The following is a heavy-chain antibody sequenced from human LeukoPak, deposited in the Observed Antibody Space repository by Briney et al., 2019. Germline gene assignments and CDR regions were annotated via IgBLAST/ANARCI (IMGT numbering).Heavy chain of an antibody. Sequence: SETLSLTCTVSGGSISSYYWSWIRQPPGKGLEWIGYIYYGGNTNYNPSLKSRVTISIDTSNNQFSLKLTSVTAADTAVYYCARTPITTAGMLDNWGQGTLVTVPP. CDR3: ARTPITTAGMLDN. D-gene: IGHD6-13*01. V-gene: IGHV4-59*08. CDR2: IYYGGNT. CDR1: GGSISSYY. J-gene: IGHJ4*02.